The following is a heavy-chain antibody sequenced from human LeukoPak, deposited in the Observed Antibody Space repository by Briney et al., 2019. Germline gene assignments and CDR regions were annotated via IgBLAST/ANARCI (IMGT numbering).Heavy chain of an antibody. CDR2: INPNSGGT. CDR1: GYTFTGYY. J-gene: IGHJ4*02. D-gene: IGHD6-19*01. Sequence: ASVKVSCKASGYTFTGYYMHWVRQAPGQGREWMGWINPNSGGTNYAQKFQGRVTMIRATSISTAYMELSRLRSDDTAVYYCARALVGGWLDYWGQGTLVTVSS. CDR3: ARALVGGWLDY. V-gene: IGHV1-2*02.